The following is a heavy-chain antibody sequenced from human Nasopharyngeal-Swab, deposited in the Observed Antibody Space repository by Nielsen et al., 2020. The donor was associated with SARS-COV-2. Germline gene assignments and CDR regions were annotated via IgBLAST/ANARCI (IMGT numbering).Heavy chain of an antibody. D-gene: IGHD2-15*01. Sequence: AESLRLSCAASGFTLRYYWMNWVRQSPGKGLEWVANIKTDVSKKYYVDPVKARFNISRDNAKNSLYRKMNSLSAKDTAVYYCARDYWWSFDCWCQGTLVTVSS. J-gene: IGHJ4*02. V-gene: IGHV3-7*03. CDR1: GFTLRYYW. CDR3: ARDYWWSFDC. CDR2: IKTDVSKK.